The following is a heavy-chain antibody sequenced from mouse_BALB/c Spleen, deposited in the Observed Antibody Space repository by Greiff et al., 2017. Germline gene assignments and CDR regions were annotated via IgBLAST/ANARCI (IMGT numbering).Heavy chain of an antibody. CDR3: AREGYGNSYYFDY. CDR2: INPYNDGT. Sequence: VQLQQSGPELVKPGASVKMSCKASGYTFTSYVMHWVKQKPGQGLEWIGYINPYNDGTKYKEKFKGKATLTSDKSSSTAYMELSSLTSEDSAVYYCAREGYGNSYYFDYWGQGTTLTVSS. CDR1: GYTFTSYV. D-gene: IGHD2-10*02. J-gene: IGHJ2*01. V-gene: IGHV1-14*01.